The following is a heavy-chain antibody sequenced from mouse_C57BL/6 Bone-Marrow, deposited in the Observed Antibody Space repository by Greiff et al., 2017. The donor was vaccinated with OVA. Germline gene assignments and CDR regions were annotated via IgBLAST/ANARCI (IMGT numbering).Heavy chain of an antibody. V-gene: IGHV5-6*01. J-gene: IGHJ3*01. Sequence: EVQLVESGGDLVKPGGSLKLSCAASGFTFSSYGMSWVRQTPDKRLEWVATISSGGSYTYYPDSVKGRFTISRDNAKNTLYLQMSSLKSEDTAMYYCARQDYGSSLAWFAYWGQGTLVTVSA. D-gene: IGHD1-1*01. CDR3: ARQDYGSSLAWFAY. CDR2: ISSGGSYT. CDR1: GFTFSSYG.